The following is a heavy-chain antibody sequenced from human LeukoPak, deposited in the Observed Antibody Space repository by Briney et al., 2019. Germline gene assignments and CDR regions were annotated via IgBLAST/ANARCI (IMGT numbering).Heavy chain of an antibody. V-gene: IGHV4-39*01. D-gene: IGHD1-26*01. Sequence: SETLSLTCSVSGGSISISHYHWGWIRQPPGKGLEWIGSIYYSGITYYNPSLKSRVTISVDTSKNQFSLKVSSVTAADTAVYFCARQSGSYYVGLDYWGQGTLVTVSS. J-gene: IGHJ4*02. CDR3: ARQSGSYYVGLDY. CDR1: GGSISISHYH. CDR2: IYYSGIT.